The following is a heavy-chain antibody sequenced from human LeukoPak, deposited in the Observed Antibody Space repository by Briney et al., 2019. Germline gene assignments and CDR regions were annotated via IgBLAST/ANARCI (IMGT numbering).Heavy chain of an antibody. CDR1: GGSISSSSYY. CDR2: IYYSGST. V-gene: IGHV4-39*02. D-gene: IGHD2-2*01. CDR3: ARRGVVVPAAIAY. J-gene: IGHJ4*02. Sequence: SETLSLTCTVSGGSISSSSYYWGWIRQPPGKGLEWIGSIYYSGSTYYNPSLKSQVTISVDTSKNHFSLKLGSVTAADTAVYYCARRGVVVPAAIAYWGQGTLVTVSS.